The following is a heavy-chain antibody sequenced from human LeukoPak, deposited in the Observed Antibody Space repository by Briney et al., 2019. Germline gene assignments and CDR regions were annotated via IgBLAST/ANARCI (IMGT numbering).Heavy chain of an antibody. V-gene: IGHV3-7*01. CDR2: IKHDGSEK. Sequence: PGGSLRLSCAASGFTFSSYWMRWFRQAPGKGLEWVANIKHDGSEKYYVASVKGRFTISKDNAKNSLFLQMNNLRGEDTAVYYCVKGRGGYVKYKTFDYWGQGTLVTVSS. D-gene: IGHD5-12*01. CDR3: VKGRGGYVKYKTFDY. J-gene: IGHJ4*02. CDR1: GFTFSSYW.